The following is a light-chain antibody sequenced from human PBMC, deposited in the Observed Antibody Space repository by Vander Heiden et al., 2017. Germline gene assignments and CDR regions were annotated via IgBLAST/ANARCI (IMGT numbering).Light chain of an antibody. CDR2: SAS. CDR1: VGISNY. J-gene: IGKJ5*01. V-gene: IGKV1-16*02. Sequence: DIQMTQSPSSLSASVGDRVTITCRARVGISNYLAWVQQKPGKAPKTLIYSASNLQSGVSSKFSGTGSGTDFTLTISSLQPDDVATYYCQQYNSFPTFGQGTRLE. CDR3: QQYNSFPT.